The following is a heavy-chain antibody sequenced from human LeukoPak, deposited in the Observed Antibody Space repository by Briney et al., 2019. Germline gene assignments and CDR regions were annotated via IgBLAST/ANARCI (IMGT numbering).Heavy chain of an antibody. CDR2: MYPGDSET. V-gene: IGHV5-51*01. CDR1: GNSFINYW. J-gene: IGHJ5*01. CDR3: ARQVGSGGYARFDS. D-gene: IGHD1-26*01. Sequence: GESLKISCKGSGNSFINYWIGWVRQMPGKGLEWMGIMYPGDSETRYSPSVQGRVTISADKSISTAYLQWSSLKASDTAMYYCARQVGSGGYARFDSWGQGTLVTVPS.